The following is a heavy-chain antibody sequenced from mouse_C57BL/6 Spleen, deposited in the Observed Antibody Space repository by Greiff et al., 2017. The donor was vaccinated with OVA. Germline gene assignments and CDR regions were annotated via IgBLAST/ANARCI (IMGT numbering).Heavy chain of an antibody. D-gene: IGHD2-4*01. J-gene: IGHJ3*01. Sequence: QVQLQQPGAELVKPGASVKLSCKASGYTFTSYWMHWVKQRPGQGLEWIGMIHPNSGSTNYNEKFKSKATLTVDKSSSTAYMQLSSLTSEDSAVYYCARDRDYGGFAYWGQGTLVTVSA. CDR3: ARDRDYGGFAY. CDR2: IHPNSGST. CDR1: GYTFTSYW. V-gene: IGHV1-64*01.